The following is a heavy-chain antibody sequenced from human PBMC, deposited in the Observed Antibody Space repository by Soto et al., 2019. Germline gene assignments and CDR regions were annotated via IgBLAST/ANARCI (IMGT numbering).Heavy chain of an antibody. Sequence: QVQLVQSGAEVKKPGSSVKVSCKASGGTFSSYAISWVRQAPGQGLEWMGGIIPIFGTANYAQKFQGRVKITADESTSTAYMELSSLRSEDTAVYYCERGDVDTAMVDYYYGMDVWGQGTTVTVSS. J-gene: IGHJ6*02. CDR1: GGTFSSYA. CDR2: IIPIFGTA. D-gene: IGHD5-18*01. V-gene: IGHV1-69*01. CDR3: ERGDVDTAMVDYYYGMDV.